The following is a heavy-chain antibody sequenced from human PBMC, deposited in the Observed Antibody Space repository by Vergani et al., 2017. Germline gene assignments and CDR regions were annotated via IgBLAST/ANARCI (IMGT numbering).Heavy chain of an antibody. J-gene: IGHJ4*02. Sequence: EVQLLESGGGLVQPGGSLRLSCAASGFTFSSYAMSWVRQAPGKGLEWVGRIKSKTDGGTTDYAAPVKGRFTISRDDSKNTLYLQMNSLKTEDTAVYYCTSYYDFWSGYDFDYWGQGTLVTVSS. D-gene: IGHD3-3*01. CDR1: GFTFSSYA. CDR3: TSYYDFWSGYDFDY. CDR2: IKSKTDGGTT. V-gene: IGHV3-15*01.